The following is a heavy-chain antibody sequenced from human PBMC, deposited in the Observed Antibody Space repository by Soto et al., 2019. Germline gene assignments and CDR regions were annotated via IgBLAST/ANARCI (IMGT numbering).Heavy chain of an antibody. V-gene: IGHV3-23*01. CDR1: GFTFSGYA. CDR2: ISGSGGST. J-gene: IGHJ3*02. D-gene: IGHD6-19*01. CDR3: AKDSPHWLELDAFDI. Sequence: LXLSCAASGFTFSGYAMSWFRQAPGKGLEWVAAISGSGGSTYYADSWKGRFTISRDNSKNTLYLQMNSLRAEDTAVYYCAKDSPHWLELDAFDIWGQGTMVTVSS.